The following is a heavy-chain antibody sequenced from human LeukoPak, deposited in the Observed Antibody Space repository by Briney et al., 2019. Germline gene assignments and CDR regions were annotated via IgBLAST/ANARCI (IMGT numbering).Heavy chain of an antibody. CDR3: ARGANFAMKFWSFDP. Sequence: GGSLGLLRAPCGFTFRTYDVSWVRQAPGKGLEWVSAITGSGANTYYAESVKGRFTISRDNSKDSLYLQMNSLRAEDTAVYYCARGANFAMKFWSFDPWGQGTPVPVSS. CDR1: GFTFRTYD. V-gene: IGHV3-23*01. D-gene: IGHD2-2*01. J-gene: IGHJ5*02. CDR2: ITGSGANT.